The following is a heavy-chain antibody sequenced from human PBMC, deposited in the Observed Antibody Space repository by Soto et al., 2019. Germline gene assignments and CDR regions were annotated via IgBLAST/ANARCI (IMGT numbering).Heavy chain of an antibody. V-gene: IGHV4-31*11. J-gene: IGHJ4*02. CDR2: IYYSGST. D-gene: IGHD3-16*02. Sequence: ACASSGDCVYIGVYYVSWIRQHPGKGLEWIGYIYYSGSTYYNPSLKSRVTISVDTSKNQFSLKLSSVTAADTAVYYCARVKRRGDLGELSAFDYWGQGTLVTVSS. CDR3: ARVKRRGDLGELSAFDY. CDR1: GDCVYIGVYY.